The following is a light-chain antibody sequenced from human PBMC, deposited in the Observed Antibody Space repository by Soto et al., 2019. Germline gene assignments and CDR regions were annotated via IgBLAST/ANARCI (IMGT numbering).Light chain of an antibody. Sequence: QSVLTQPPSVSAAPAQKVTISCSGSTSNIGINYVSWYQLLPGTAPKLLIYDNNQRPSGIPDRFSGSKSGTSATLGITGLQTGDEADHYCGTWDTSLSVVVFGGGTKVTVL. J-gene: IGLJ2*01. CDR3: GTWDTSLSVVV. CDR1: TSNIGINY. V-gene: IGLV1-51*01. CDR2: DNN.